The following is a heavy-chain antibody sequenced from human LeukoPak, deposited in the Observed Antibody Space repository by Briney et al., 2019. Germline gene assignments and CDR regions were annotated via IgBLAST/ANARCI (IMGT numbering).Heavy chain of an antibody. CDR2: XNSDGRST. CDR3: ARDQLYCSGGIRYFEY. V-gene: IGHV3-74*01. D-gene: IGHD2-15*01. CDR1: GFTFSSYW. J-gene: IGHJ4*02. Sequence: GGSLRLSCAASGFTFSSYWMHWVRQVPGKGLVWXSXXNSDGRSTTYADSVKGRFTISRDNTKNTLYLQMNSLRVEDTAVYYCARDQLYCSGGIRYFEYWGQGTLVTVSS.